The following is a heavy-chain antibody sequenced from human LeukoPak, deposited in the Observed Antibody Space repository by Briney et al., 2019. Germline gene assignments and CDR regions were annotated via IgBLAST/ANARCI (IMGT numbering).Heavy chain of an antibody. CDR1: GGTFSSYA. CDR3: AREVSSGWSFDY. J-gene: IGHJ4*02. V-gene: IGHV1-69*04. Sequence: SVKVSCKASGGTFSSYAISWVRQAPGQGLEWMGRIIPILRIANYAQKFQGRVTITADKSTSTAYMELSSLRSEDTAVYYCAREVSSGWSFDYWGQGTLVTVSS. CDR2: IIPILRIA. D-gene: IGHD6-19*01.